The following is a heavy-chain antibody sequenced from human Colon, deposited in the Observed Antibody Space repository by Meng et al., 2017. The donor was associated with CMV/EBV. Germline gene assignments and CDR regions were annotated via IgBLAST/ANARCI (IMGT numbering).Heavy chain of an antibody. CDR3: RAYSSSLRVDVFDI. V-gene: IGHV3-21*04. J-gene: IGHJ3*02. CDR2: ISDSTSYI. CDR1: GFTLHTYT. Sequence: GGSLRLSCAASGFTLHTYTMNWVRQAPGKGLEWVSSISDSTSYINYADSVKGRFTISRDNAKNSLYLQMNSLRAEDTALYYCRAYSSSLRVDVFDIWGQGTVVTVSS. D-gene: IGHD6-6*01.